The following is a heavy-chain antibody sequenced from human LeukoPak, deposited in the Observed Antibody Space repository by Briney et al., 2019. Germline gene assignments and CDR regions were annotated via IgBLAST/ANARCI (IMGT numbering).Heavy chain of an antibody. Sequence: GGSRRLSCSASGFTFSTYSMNWVRQAPGKGLEWVSSISTGSTYIFYGDSVKGRFTISRDNADNSLYLQMNSLRAEDTAVYYCARTRDSSGCFDLWGQGTLVTVSS. CDR2: ISTGSTYI. D-gene: IGHD6-19*01. CDR3: ARTRDSSGCFDL. V-gene: IGHV3-21*01. CDR1: GFTFSTYS. J-gene: IGHJ5*02.